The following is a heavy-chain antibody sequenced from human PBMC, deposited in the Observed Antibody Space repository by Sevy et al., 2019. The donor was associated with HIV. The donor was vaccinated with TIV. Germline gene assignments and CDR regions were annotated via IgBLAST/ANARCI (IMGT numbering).Heavy chain of an antibody. CDR3: ASTRFLEWLLDDYYYYMDV. Sequence: ASVKVSCKASGYTFTSYGISWVRQAPGQGLEWMGWISAYNGNTNYAQKLQGRVTMTTDTSTSTAYMELRSLRSDHTAVYYCASTRFLEWLLDDYYYYMDVWGKGTTVTVSS. CDR1: GYTFTSYG. V-gene: IGHV1-18*04. CDR2: ISAYNGNT. D-gene: IGHD3-3*01. J-gene: IGHJ6*03.